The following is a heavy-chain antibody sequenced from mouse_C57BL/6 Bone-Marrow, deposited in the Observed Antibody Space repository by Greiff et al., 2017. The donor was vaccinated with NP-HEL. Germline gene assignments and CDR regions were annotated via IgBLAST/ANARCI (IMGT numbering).Heavy chain of an antibody. CDR2: IDPENGDT. D-gene: IGHD1-1*01. Sequence: VQLQQSGAELVRPGASVKLSCTASGFNIKDDYMHWVKQRPEQGLAWIGWIDPENGDTEYASKFQGKATITADTSSNTAYLQLSSLTSEDTAVYYCTIITTVVPYYYAMDYWGQGTSVTVSS. V-gene: IGHV14-4*01. CDR1: GFNIKDDY. CDR3: TIITTVVPYYYAMDY. J-gene: IGHJ4*01.